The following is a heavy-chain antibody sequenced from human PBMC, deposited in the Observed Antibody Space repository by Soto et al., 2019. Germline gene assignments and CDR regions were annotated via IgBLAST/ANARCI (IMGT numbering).Heavy chain of an antibody. D-gene: IGHD3-10*01. Sequence: EVQLVESGGGLVQPGGSLRLSCAASGFTFSDHYMDWVRQAPGKGLEWVGRSRNKANSYTTEYAASVKGRFTVSRDDSKNSLYLQMNSLKIEDTAVYYCAGTPPRGSGSYHFHYWGQGTLVTVSS. CDR1: GFTFSDHY. V-gene: IGHV3-72*01. CDR3: AGTPPRGSGSYHFHY. J-gene: IGHJ4*02. CDR2: SRNKANSYTT.